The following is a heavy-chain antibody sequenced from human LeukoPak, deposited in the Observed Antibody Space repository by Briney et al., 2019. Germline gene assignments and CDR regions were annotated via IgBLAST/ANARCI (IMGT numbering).Heavy chain of an antibody. J-gene: IGHJ4*02. CDR3: ARSIFGGYYFDY. Sequence: EASVKVSCKASGYTFTAYYIHWVRQAPGQGLEWMGWINPNSGGTNYAQKFQGRVTMTRDTSISTAYMELSRLRSDDTAVYYCARSIFGGYYFDYWGQGTLVTVSS. CDR1: GYTFTAYY. D-gene: IGHD3-3*02. V-gene: IGHV1-2*02. CDR2: INPNSGGT.